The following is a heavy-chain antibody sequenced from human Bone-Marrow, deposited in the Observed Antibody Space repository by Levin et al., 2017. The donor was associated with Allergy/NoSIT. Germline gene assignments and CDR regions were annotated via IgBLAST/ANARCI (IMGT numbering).Heavy chain of an antibody. V-gene: IGHV3-30*18. Sequence: PGGSLRLSCAASGFTFSSYGMHWVRQAPGKGLEWVAVISYDGSNKYYADSVKGRFTISRDNSKNTLYLQMNSLRAEDTAVYYCAKDGRNAPFDYWGQGTLVTVSS. D-gene: IGHD2-2*01. CDR3: AKDGRNAPFDY. J-gene: IGHJ4*02. CDR2: ISYDGSNK. CDR1: GFTFSSYG.